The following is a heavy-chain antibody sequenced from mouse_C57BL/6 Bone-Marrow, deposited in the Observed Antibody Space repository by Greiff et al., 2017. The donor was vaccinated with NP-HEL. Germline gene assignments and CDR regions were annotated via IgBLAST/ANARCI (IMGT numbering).Heavy chain of an antibody. Sequence: EVQVVESGEGLVKPGGSLKLSCAASGFTFSSYAMSWVRQTPEKRLEWVAYISSGGDYIYYADTVKGRFTISRDNARNTLYLQMSSLKSEDTAMYYCTRDLYYYGSSPFAYWGQGTLVTVSA. V-gene: IGHV5-9-1*02. D-gene: IGHD1-1*01. CDR2: ISSGGDYI. CDR3: TRDLYYYGSSPFAY. CDR1: GFTFSSYA. J-gene: IGHJ3*01.